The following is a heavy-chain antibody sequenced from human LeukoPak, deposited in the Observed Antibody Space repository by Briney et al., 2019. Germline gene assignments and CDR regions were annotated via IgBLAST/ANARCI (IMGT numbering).Heavy chain of an antibody. CDR1: ECCFNSYW. CDR3: SRRNGDYDKWFDP. D-gene: IGHD4-17*01. CDR2: IFPGDSDT. J-gene: IGHJ5*02. V-gene: IGHV5-51*01. Sequence: GESLKISCKGSECCFNSYWIGWVRQMPGRGLWWVGIIFPGDSDTRYTPSFHGQVTISADKSISTAYLQWSRLKASATAMYYWSRRNGDYDKWFDPWGQGTLVTVSS.